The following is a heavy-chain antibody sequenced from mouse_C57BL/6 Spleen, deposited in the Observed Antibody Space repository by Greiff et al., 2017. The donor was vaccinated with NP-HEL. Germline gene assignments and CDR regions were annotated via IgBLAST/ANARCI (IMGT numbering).Heavy chain of an antibody. CDR1: GYSITSGYY. V-gene: IGHV3-6*01. J-gene: IGHJ3*01. CDR3: ARGAAQAAWFAY. D-gene: IGHD3-2*02. CDR2: ISYDGSN. Sequence: DVKVEESGPGLVKPSQSLSLTCSVTGYSITSGYYWNWIRQFPGNKLEWLGYISYDGSNNYNPSLKNRISITRDTSKNQFFLKLNSVTTEDTATYYCARGAAQAAWFAYWGQGTLVTVSA.